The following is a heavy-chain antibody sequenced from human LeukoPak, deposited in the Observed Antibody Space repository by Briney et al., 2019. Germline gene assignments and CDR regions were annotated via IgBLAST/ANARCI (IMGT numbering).Heavy chain of an antibody. D-gene: IGHD5-18*01. CDR3: ARGKSLTRIHPYGHFDL. Sequence: SETLSLTCAVSGGSINSSYWWNWVRQPPGKGLEWIGEIYHTGVTNYNSSLKNRVIISVDKSKNQSSLKLRSVNAADTAVYFCARGKSLTRIHPYGHFDLWGRGTLVTVSS. V-gene: IGHV4-4*02. CDR1: GGSINSSYW. J-gene: IGHJ2*01. CDR2: IYHTGVT.